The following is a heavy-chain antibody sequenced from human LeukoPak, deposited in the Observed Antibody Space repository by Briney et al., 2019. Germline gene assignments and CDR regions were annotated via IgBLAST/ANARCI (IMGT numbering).Heavy chain of an antibody. J-gene: IGHJ2*01. CDR1: GYTFTSYW. V-gene: IGHV5-51*01. D-gene: IGHD3-10*01. Sequence: GESLKISCQASGYTFTSYWIGWVRQMPGKGLECMGIIYPDDSNTTYSPSFQVQVTISADKSFSTAYLQWSSLKASDTAIYYCARLGGDTYYFGSASYPNWYFDLWGRGTLVTVSS. CDR3: ARLGGDTYYFGSASYPNWYFDL. CDR2: IYPDDSNT.